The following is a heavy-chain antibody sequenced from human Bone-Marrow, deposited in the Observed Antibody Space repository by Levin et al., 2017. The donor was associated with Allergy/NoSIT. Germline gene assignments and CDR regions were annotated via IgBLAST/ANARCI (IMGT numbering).Heavy chain of an antibody. CDR2: ISAYNGNT. D-gene: IGHD3-3*01. J-gene: IGHJ6*03. V-gene: IGHV1-18*01. CDR3: ARDRTTIFGVVPHMDV. Sequence: GESLKISCKASGYTFTSYGISWVRQAPGQGLEWMGWISAYNGNTNYAQKLQGRVTMTTDTSTSTAYMELRSLRSDDTAVYYCARDRTTIFGVVPHMDVWGKGTTVTVSS. CDR1: GYTFTSYG.